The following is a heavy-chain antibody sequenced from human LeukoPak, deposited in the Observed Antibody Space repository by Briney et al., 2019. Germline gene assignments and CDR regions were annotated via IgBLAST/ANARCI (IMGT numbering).Heavy chain of an antibody. CDR2: IKQDGSEK. J-gene: IGHJ4*02. D-gene: IGHD3-3*01. CDR3: ARSFGVVPDY. Sequence: GGSLRLSCAASGFTFSSYAMHWVRQAPGKGLEWVANIKQDGSEKYYVDSVKGRFTISRDNAKNSLYLQMNSLRAEDTAVYYCARSFGVVPDYWGQGTLVTVSS. CDR1: GFTFSSYA. V-gene: IGHV3-7*03.